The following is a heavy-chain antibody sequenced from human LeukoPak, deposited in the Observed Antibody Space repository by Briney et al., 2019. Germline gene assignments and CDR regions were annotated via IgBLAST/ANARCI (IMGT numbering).Heavy chain of an antibody. V-gene: IGHV5-51*01. CDR3: ARTDSTGYSPNYFFYGMDV. J-gene: IGHJ6*02. D-gene: IGHD3-22*01. Sequence: GEYLKISCKGSGNTFTNNWIGWVRQKPGKGLEWMGIIYLADSDTRYGPSFQGQVTISADKSISTAYLQWSSLKASDTAMYFCARTDSTGYSPNYFFYGMDVWGQGTTVTVSS. CDR1: GNTFTNNW. CDR2: IYLADSDT.